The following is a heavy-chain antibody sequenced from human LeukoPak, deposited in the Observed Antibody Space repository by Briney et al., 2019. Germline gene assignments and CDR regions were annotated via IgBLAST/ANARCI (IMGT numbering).Heavy chain of an antibody. CDR2: INHSGST. Sequence: PSETLSLTCAVYGVSFSGYYWSWIRQPPGKGLEWIGEINHSGSTNYNPSLKSRVTISVDTSKNQFSLRLSSVTAADTAVYYCARLQYCSGTSCYWFDPWGQGTLVTVSS. D-gene: IGHD2-2*01. J-gene: IGHJ5*02. CDR3: ARLQYCSGTSCYWFDP. CDR1: GVSFSGYY. V-gene: IGHV4-34*01.